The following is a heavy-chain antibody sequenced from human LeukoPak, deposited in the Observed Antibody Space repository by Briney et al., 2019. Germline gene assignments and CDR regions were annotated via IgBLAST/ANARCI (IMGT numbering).Heavy chain of an antibody. Sequence: GASVKVTCKASGYTFTSYGISWVRQTPGQGLEWMGWISAYNGNTNYAQKLQGRVTMTTDTSTSTAYMELRSLRSDDTAVYYCPRDYLGYGDRDYWGQGTLVTVSS. V-gene: IGHV1-18*01. D-gene: IGHD4-17*01. CDR2: ISAYNGNT. CDR1: GYTFTSYG. CDR3: PRDYLGYGDRDY. J-gene: IGHJ4*02.